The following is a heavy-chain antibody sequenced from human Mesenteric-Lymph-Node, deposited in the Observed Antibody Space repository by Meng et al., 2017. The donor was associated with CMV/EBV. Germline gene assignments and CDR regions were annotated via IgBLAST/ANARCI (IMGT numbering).Heavy chain of an antibody. CDR3: ALYYYGSGSYYNGESLDY. CDR1: FTGYY. J-gene: IGHJ4*02. Sequence: FTGYYMHWVRQAPGQGLEWMGRINPNSGGTNYAQKFQGRVTMTRDTSISTAYMELSRLRSDDTAVYYCALYYYGSGSYYNGESLDYWGQGTLVTVSS. V-gene: IGHV1-2*06. CDR2: INPNSGGT. D-gene: IGHD3-10*01.